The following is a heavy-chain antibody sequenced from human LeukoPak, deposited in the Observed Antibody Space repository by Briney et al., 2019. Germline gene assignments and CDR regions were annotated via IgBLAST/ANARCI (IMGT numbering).Heavy chain of an antibody. D-gene: IGHD2-21*02. Sequence: GGSLRLSCAASGFTFSSYAMHWVRQAPGKGLEWVAVISYDGSNKYYADSVKGRFTISRDNSKNTLYLQMNSLRAEDTAVYYCASENIVVVTAIFIYWGQGTLVTVSS. J-gene: IGHJ4*02. V-gene: IGHV3-30-3*01. CDR1: GFTFSSYA. CDR3: ASENIVVVTAIFIY. CDR2: ISYDGSNK.